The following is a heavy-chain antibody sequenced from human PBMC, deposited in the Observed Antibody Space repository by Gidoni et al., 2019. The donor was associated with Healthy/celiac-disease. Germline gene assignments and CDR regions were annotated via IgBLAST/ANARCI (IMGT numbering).Heavy chain of an antibody. CDR3: AGGSSAQYYFDY. Sequence: QVQLQESGPGLVKPSQTLSLTCTVSGGSISSGGYYWSWLRQHPGKGLEWIGYIYYSGSTYYNPSLKSRVTISVDTSKNQFSLKLSSVTAADTAVYYCAGGSSAQYYFDYWGQGTLVTVSS. CDR2: IYYSGST. V-gene: IGHV4-31*03. J-gene: IGHJ4*02. CDR1: GGSISSGGYY. D-gene: IGHD2-2*01.